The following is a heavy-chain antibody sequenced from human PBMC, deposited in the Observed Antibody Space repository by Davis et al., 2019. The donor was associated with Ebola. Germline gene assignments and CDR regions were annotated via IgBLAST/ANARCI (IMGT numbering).Heavy chain of an antibody. CDR3: AKMISGVGFFDS. J-gene: IGHJ4*02. D-gene: IGHD3/OR15-3a*01. CDR2: IYPGDSDT. CDR1: GYSFSKYW. Sequence: GESLTISCKGSGYSFSKYWIVWVRQMPGKGLEWMGIIYPGDSDTKYNPSFQGQVTISADRSLSTAYLRWRSLKASDTAKYYCAKMISGVGFFDSWGQGTLVTVSS. V-gene: IGHV5-51*01.